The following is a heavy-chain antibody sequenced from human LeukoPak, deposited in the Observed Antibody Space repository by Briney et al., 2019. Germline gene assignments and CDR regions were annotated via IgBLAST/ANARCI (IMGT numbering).Heavy chain of an antibody. CDR2: ISSSSSTI. CDR1: GFTFSSYN. Sequence: QPGGSLRLSCAASGFTFSSYNMNWVRQAPGKGLEWVSYISSSSSTIYYADSVKGRFTISRDNAKNSLYLQMNNLRAEDTAVYYCASPGGAWISGHALDMWGQGTMVTVSS. V-gene: IGHV3-48*04. CDR3: ASPGGAWISGHALDM. J-gene: IGHJ3*02. D-gene: IGHD2-21*02.